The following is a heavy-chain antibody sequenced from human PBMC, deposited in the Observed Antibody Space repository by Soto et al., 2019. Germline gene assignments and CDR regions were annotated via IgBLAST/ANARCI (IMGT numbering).Heavy chain of an antibody. J-gene: IGHJ6*03. Sequence: GASVKVSCKASGYTFTSYYMHWVRQAPGQGLEWMGIINPSGGSTSYAQKLQGRVTMTRDTSTSTVYMELSSLRSEDTAVYYCARNQASIVLMVYATADYYYMDVWGKGTTVTVSS. D-gene: IGHD2-8*01. CDR3: ARNQASIVLMVYATADYYYMDV. V-gene: IGHV1-46*03. CDR1: GYTFTSYY. CDR2: INPSGGST.